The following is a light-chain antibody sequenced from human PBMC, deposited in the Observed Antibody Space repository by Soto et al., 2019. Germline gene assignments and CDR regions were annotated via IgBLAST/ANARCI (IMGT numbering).Light chain of an antibody. CDR3: QTWGTGIRV. CDR1: SGHTNYA. CDR2: VHSNGSH. J-gene: IGLJ3*02. V-gene: IGLV4-69*01. Sequence: QLVLTQSPSASASLGASVKLTCTLSSGHTNYAIAWHQQQAEKGPRYLMKVHSNGSHIRGDGIPERFSGSSSGAERYLTISSLHSEDEADYYCQTWGTGIRVFGGGTKVTVL.